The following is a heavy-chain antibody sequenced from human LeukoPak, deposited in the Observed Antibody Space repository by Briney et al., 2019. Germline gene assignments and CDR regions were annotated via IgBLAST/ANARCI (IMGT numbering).Heavy chain of an antibody. CDR1: GFTVSSNY. CDR2: ISSSGGGTT. CDR3: ARSGQFDY. D-gene: IGHD3-3*01. V-gene: IGHV3-23*01. J-gene: IGHJ4*02. Sequence: GGSLRLSCAASGFTVSSNYMSWVRQAPGKGLEWVSTISSSGGGTTYYTDSVKGRFTISRNNSKNTLYLQVSSLRADDTAVYYCARSGQFDYWGQGTLVTVSS.